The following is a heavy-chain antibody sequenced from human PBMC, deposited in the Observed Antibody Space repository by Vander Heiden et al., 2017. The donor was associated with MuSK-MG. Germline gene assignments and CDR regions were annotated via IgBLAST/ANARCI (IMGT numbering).Heavy chain of an antibody. D-gene: IGHD3-10*01. CDR1: GYSISSGYY. CDR2: IYHSGRT. Sequence: QVQLQESGPGLVKPSETLSLTCAVSGYSISSGYYWGWIRQPPGKGLEWIGSIYHSGRTYYNPSCKSRVTISVDTSKNQFSLKLSSVTAADTAVYYGASHISPREYYFDYWGQGTLGNVAS. J-gene: IGHJ4*02. CDR3: ASHISPREYYFDY. V-gene: IGHV4-38-2*01.